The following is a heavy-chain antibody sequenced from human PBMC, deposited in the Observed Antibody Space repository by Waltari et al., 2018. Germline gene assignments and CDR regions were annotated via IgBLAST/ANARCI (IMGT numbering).Heavy chain of an antibody. CDR3: ARDRRLGELSSQAPVDY. Sequence: EVQLVESGGGLVQPGGSLRLSCAASGFTFSSYWMSWVRQAPGKGLEWVANIKQDGSEKYYVDSVKGRFTISRDNAKNSLYLQMNSLRAEDTAVYYCARDRRLGELSSQAPVDYWGQGTLVTVSS. J-gene: IGHJ4*02. CDR1: GFTFSSYW. CDR2: IKQDGSEK. V-gene: IGHV3-7*01. D-gene: IGHD3-16*02.